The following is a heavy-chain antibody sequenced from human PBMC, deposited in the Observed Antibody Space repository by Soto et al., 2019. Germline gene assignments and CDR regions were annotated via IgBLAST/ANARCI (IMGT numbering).Heavy chain of an antibody. CDR2: ICHSGST. CDR1: GGSISSDDYS. Sequence: SETLSLTCAVSGGSISSDDYSWNWIRQPPGKGLEWIAYICHSGSTYYNPSLKSRVTISLDRSKNEFSLNLSSVTAADTAVYFCARSPKGTTLATHFDYWGQGALVTVSS. V-gene: IGHV4-30-2*01. D-gene: IGHD4-17*01. CDR3: ARSPKGTTLATHFDY. J-gene: IGHJ4*02.